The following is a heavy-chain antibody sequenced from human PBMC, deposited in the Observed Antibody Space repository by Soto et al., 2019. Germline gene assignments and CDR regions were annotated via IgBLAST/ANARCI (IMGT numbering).Heavy chain of an antibody. CDR1: GFTFSSYA. V-gene: IGHV3-23*01. CDR3: AKDQEQLVKWDYYGMDV. D-gene: IGHD6-6*01. CDR2: ISGSGGST. Sequence: VGSLRLSCAASGFTFSSYAMSWVRQAPGKGLEWVSAISGSGGSTYYADSVKGRFTISRDNSKNTLYLQMNSLRAEDTAVYYCAKDQEQLVKWDYYGMDVWGQGTTVTVSS. J-gene: IGHJ6*02.